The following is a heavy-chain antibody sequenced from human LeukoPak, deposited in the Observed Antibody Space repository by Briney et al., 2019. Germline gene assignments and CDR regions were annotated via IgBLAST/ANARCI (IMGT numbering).Heavy chain of an antibody. CDR3: ATHPAHSVIAAAGTPAYYYYYMDV. CDR1: GFTFSSFG. J-gene: IGHJ6*03. CDR2: IRYDGSDK. D-gene: IGHD6-13*01. Sequence: DPGGSLRLSCAASGFTFSSFGMHWVRHAPGKGLEWVAFIRYDGSDKYYADSVKGRFTISRDNSKNTLYPQMNSLRSEDTAVYYCATHPAHSVIAAAGTPAYYYYYMDVWGKGTTVTVSS. V-gene: IGHV3-30*02.